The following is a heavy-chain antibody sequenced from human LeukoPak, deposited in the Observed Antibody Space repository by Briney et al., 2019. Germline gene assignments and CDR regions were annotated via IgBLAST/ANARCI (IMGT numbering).Heavy chain of an antibody. J-gene: IGHJ4*02. Sequence: SETLSLTCTVSGGSISSDFWIWVRQPPGKGLEWIGYIYGSGSTNYNPSLKSRVSISGDTSKNQFSLKVNSVTAADTAVYYCAKDWRGRRSTTGFTAAAGPFDYWGQGTLVTVSS. V-gene: IGHV4-59*01. CDR2: IYGSGST. CDR3: AKDWRGRRSTTGFTAAAGPFDY. CDR1: GGSISSDF. D-gene: IGHD6-13*01.